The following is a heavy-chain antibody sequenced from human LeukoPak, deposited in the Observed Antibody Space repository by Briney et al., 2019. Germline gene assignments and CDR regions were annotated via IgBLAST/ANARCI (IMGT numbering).Heavy chain of an antibody. V-gene: IGHV1-69*13. CDR3: GAWAAPSSDDYYYGMDV. J-gene: IGHJ6*02. CDR1: GGTFSSYA. D-gene: IGHD5-12*01. Sequence: SVKVSCKASGGTFSSYAISWVRQAPGQGLEWMGGIIPIFGTANYAQKFQGRVTITADESTSTAYMELSSLRSEDTAVYYCGAWAAPSSDDYYYGMDVWGQGTTVTVSS. CDR2: IIPIFGTA.